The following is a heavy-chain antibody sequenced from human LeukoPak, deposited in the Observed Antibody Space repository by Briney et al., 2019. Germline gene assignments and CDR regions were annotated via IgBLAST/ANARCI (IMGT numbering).Heavy chain of an antibody. CDR3: ATYSSLNRREFQY. CDR2: IKTDGSEK. Sequence: GGSLRLSCAASGFTFDSYGMHWVRQAPGKGLQWVANIKTDGSEKYYVDSVKGRFTISRDNAKNSLYLQMNSLRAEDTAVYYCATYSSLNRREFQYWGQGTLLTVSS. J-gene: IGHJ1*01. V-gene: IGHV3-7*01. D-gene: IGHD3-22*01. CDR1: GFTFDSYG.